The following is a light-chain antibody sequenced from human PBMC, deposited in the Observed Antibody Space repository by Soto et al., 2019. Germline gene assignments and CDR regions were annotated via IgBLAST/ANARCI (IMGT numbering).Light chain of an antibody. CDR2: MVS. J-gene: IGKJ1*01. CDR1: QSILHSNGYNF. V-gene: IGKV2-28*01. CDR3: MQALQTPRT. Sequence: DIVMTQSPLSLPVTPGEPASISCRSSQSILHSNGYNFLDWYLQKPGQSPQLLIYMVSNRASGVPDRFSGSGSGTDFTLKISRVEAEDVGVYYCMQALQTPRTFGQGTKVEIK.